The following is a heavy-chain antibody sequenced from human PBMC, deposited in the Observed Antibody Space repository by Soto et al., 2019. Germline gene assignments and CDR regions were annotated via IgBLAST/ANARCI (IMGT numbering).Heavy chain of an antibody. CDR3: ARSVARQRAGLGGFDY. V-gene: IGHV1-69*13. CDR2: IIPIFGTA. D-gene: IGHD3-10*01. J-gene: IGHJ4*02. CDR1: GGTFSSYA. Sequence: SAKVSCKASGGTFSSYAISWVRQAPGQGLEWMGGIIPIFGTANYAQKFQGRVTITADESTSTAYMELSSLRSEDTAVYYCARSVARQRAGLGGFDYWGQGTPVTVSS.